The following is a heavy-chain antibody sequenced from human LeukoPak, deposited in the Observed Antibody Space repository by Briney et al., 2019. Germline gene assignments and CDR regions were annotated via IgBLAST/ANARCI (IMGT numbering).Heavy chain of an antibody. J-gene: IGHJ4*02. CDR3: ARDRTMTGDRGIDY. CDR2: IHSSGNT. V-gene: IGHV3-21*01. D-gene: IGHD3-22*01. CDR1: GFTFCGDS. Sequence: GGSLRLSCAASGFTFCGDSMNWVRQAPGKGLDWVSAIHSSGNTYYADSLKGRVTIPRDNAKNSLYLQMNSLRDEDTGIYYCARDRTMTGDRGIDYWGQGTPVTVSS.